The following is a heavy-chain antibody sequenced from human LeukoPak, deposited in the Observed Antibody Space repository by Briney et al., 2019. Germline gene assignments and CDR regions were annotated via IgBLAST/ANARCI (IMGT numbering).Heavy chain of an antibody. D-gene: IGHD2/OR15-2a*01. CDR2: IYYSEST. CDR3: ARESTTGYYLDY. J-gene: IGHJ4*02. Sequence: SETLSLTCTVSGGSISSYYWSWIRQPPGKGLEWIGYIYYSESTNYNPSLKSRVTISVDTSKNQFSLKLSSVTAADTAVYYCARESTTGYYLDYWGQGTLVTVSS. CDR1: GGSISSYY. V-gene: IGHV4-59*12.